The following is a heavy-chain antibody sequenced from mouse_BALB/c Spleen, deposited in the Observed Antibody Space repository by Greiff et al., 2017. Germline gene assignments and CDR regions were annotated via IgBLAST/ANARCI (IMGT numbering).Heavy chain of an antibody. Sequence: EVQLQESGPGLVKPSQSLSLTCTVTGYSITSDYAWNWIRQFPGNKLEWMGYISYSGSTSYNPSLKSRISITRDTSKNQFFLQLNSVTTEDTATYYCARRGTTVVAKPSYWYFDVWGAGTTVTVSS. CDR2: ISYSGST. CDR1: GYSITSDYA. D-gene: IGHD1-1*01. J-gene: IGHJ1*01. CDR3: ARRGTTVVAKPSYWYFDV. V-gene: IGHV3-2*02.